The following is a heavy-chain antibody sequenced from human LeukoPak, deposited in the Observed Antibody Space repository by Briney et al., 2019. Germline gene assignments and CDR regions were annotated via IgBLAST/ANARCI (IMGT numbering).Heavy chain of an antibody. Sequence: GGSLRLSCAASGFTFSSYGMPWVRQAPGKGLEWVAVISYDGSNKYYADSVKGRFTISRDNSKNTLYLQMNSLRAEDTAVYYCAKDRGSSWPSFDYWGQGALVTVSS. D-gene: IGHD6-13*01. CDR3: AKDRGSSWPSFDY. J-gene: IGHJ4*02. CDR1: GFTFSSYG. CDR2: ISYDGSNK. V-gene: IGHV3-30*18.